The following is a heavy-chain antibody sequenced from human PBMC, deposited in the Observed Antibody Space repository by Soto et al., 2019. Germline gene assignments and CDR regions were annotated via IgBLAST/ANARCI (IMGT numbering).Heavy chain of an antibody. CDR3: GRDSIGVAGTHDAFDI. V-gene: IGHV1-18*01. CDR2: ISAYNGNT. D-gene: IGHD6-19*01. CDR1: GYTFTSYG. Sequence: ASVKVSCKASGYTFTSYGISWVRQAPGQGLEWMGWISAYNGNTNYAQKLQGRVTMTTDTSTSTAYMELRSLRSDDTAVYYCGRDSIGVAGTHDAFDIWGQGTMVTVSS. J-gene: IGHJ3*02.